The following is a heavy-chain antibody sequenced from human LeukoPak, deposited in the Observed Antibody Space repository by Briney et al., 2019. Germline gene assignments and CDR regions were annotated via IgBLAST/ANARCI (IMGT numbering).Heavy chain of an antibody. Sequence: GGSLRLSCAASGFTFSSYAMSWVRQAPGKGLEWVSAISGSGGSTYYADSVKGRFTISRDNSKNTLYLQMNSLRAEDTAVYYCAESRRAVRYYYYYGMDVWGQGTTVTVSS. V-gene: IGHV3-23*01. J-gene: IGHJ6*02. CDR1: GFTFSSYA. CDR3: AESRRAVRYYYYYGMDV. CDR2: ISGSGGST. D-gene: IGHD4-17*01.